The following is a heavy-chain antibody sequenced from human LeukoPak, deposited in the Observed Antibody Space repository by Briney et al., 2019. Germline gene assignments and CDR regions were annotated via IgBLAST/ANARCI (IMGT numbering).Heavy chain of an antibody. Sequence: PGGSLRLSCAASGFTFSSYGMSWVRQAPGKGLEWVSAISGSGGSTYYADSVKGRFTTSRDNSKNTLYLQMNSLRAEDTAVYYCARSLNYYDFDYWGQGTLVTVSS. CDR1: GFTFSSYG. D-gene: IGHD3-22*01. J-gene: IGHJ4*02. CDR2: ISGSGGST. CDR3: ARSLNYYDFDY. V-gene: IGHV3-23*01.